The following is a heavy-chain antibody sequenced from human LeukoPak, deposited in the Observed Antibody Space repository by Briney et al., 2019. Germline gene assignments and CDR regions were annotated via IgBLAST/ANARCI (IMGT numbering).Heavy chain of an antibody. CDR1: GGTFSSYA. J-gene: IGHJ4*02. V-gene: IGHV1-2*06. CDR2: INPNSGGT. CDR3: ARDRSGASDY. D-gene: IGHD1-26*01. Sequence: ASVKVSCKASGGTFSSYAISWVRQAPGQGLEWMGRINPNSGGTNYAQKFQGRVTMTRDTSISTAYMELSRLRSDDTAVYYCARDRSGASDYWGQGTLVTVSS.